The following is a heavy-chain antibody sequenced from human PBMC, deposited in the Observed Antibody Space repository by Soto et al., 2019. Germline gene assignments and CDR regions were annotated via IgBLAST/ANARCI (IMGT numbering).Heavy chain of an antibody. J-gene: IGHJ6*04. D-gene: IGHD5-12*01. CDR2: IKQDGSEK. Sequence: GGSLRLSCAASGFTFSSYWMSWVRQAPGKGLEWVANIKQDGSEKYYVDSVKGRFTISRDNAKNSLYLQMNSLRAEDTAVYYCARELGLRSPFYYYYYGMDVWGKGTTVTVSS. V-gene: IGHV3-7*05. CDR3: ARELGLRSPFYYYYYGMDV. CDR1: GFTFSSYW.